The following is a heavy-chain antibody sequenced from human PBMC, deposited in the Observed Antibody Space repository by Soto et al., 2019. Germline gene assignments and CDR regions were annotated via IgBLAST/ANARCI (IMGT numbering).Heavy chain of an antibody. CDR2: IYSGGST. Sequence: GGSLRLSCAASGFTFSNAWMSWVRQAPGKGLEWVSVIYSGGSTYYADSVKGRFTISRDNSKNTLYLQMNSLRAEDTAVYYCASPPGYSSGWYSHWGQGTLVTVSS. CDR3: ASPPGYSSGWYSH. V-gene: IGHV3-66*01. CDR1: GFTFSNAW. J-gene: IGHJ4*02. D-gene: IGHD6-19*01.